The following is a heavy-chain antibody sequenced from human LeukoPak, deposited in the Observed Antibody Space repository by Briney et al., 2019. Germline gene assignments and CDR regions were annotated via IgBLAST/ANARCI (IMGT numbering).Heavy chain of an antibody. CDR2: ITNKTYGGTT. CDR3: ARGLCGSTACYQGPFDF. J-gene: IGHJ4*02. V-gene: IGHV3-15*01. D-gene: IGHD2-2*01. CDR1: GFVFSSAW. Sequence: GGSLRLSCVASGFVFSSAWMTWVRQAPGKGLEWVGHITNKTYGGTTDYAAPVKDRFIISRDDSKNTLYLQMNRLRTDDTAVYYCARGLCGSTACYQGPFDFWGQGMLVTVSS.